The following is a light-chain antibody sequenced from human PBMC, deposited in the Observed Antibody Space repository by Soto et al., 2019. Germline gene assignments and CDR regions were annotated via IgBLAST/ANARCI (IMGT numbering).Light chain of an antibody. Sequence: QSALTQPASVSGSPGQSITISCTGTSSDVGSYNLVSWYQQQPGKAPKLMIYEGSKRPSGVSNRFSGSKSGNTASLTISGLQAEDEADHYCCSYAGSSTFVVFGGGTKLTVL. CDR2: EGS. CDR3: CSYAGSSTFVV. CDR1: SSDVGSYNL. J-gene: IGLJ2*01. V-gene: IGLV2-23*03.